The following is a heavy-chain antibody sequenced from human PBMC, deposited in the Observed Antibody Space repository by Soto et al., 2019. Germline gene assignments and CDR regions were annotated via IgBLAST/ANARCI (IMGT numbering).Heavy chain of an antibody. Sequence: QLQLQESGSGLVKPSQTLSLTCAVSGGSISSGGYSWSWIRQPPGKGLEWIGYIYHSGSTYYNPPXXXRXXLSVDRSKNQFSLKLSSVTAADTAVYSCASAHGSGWGAFDIWGQGTMVTVSS. CDR2: IYHSGST. J-gene: IGHJ3*02. V-gene: IGHV4-30-2*01. D-gene: IGHD3-10*01. CDR1: GGSISSGGYS. CDR3: ASAHGSGWGAFDI.